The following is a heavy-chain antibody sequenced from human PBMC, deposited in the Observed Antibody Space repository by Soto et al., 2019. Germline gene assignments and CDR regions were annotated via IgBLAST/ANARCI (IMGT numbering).Heavy chain of an antibody. Sequence: QVQLQQWGAGLLKPSETLSLTCAVYGGSFSGYYWSWIRQPPGKGLEWIGEINHGGSTNYNPSLKSRVTISVDTSKNEFSLKLGSVTAADTAVYYCARGPWYHDTSGYWETNYYYGMDVWGQGTPVTVSS. CDR2: INHGGST. D-gene: IGHD3-22*01. CDR1: GGSFSGYY. CDR3: ARGPWYHDTSGYWETNYYYGMDV. V-gene: IGHV4-34*01. J-gene: IGHJ6*02.